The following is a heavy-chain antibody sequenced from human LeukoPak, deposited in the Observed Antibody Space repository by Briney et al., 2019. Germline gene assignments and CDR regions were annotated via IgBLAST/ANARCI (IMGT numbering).Heavy chain of an antibody. CDR3: ARETGYNSGWYSFDP. V-gene: IGHV1-46*01. CDR2: LNPSGGST. Sequence: ASVKVSCKASGYTFTNYYVHWVRQAPGQGFEWMGVLNPSGGSTTYAQKFQGRVTMTKDLSTSTVYMELSSLRSEDTAVYYCARETGYNSGWYSFDPWGQGTLVTVSS. J-gene: IGHJ5*02. D-gene: IGHD6-19*01. CDR1: GYTFTNYY.